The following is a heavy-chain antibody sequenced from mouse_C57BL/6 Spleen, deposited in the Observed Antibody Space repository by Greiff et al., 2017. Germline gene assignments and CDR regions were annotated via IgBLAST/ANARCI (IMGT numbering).Heavy chain of an antibody. CDR2: IYPRDGST. V-gene: IGHV1-85*01. CDR3: ARTPITTVVARYFDV. J-gene: IGHJ1*03. D-gene: IGHD1-1*01. Sequence: VQLQQSGPELVKPGASVKLSCKASGYTFTSYDINWVKQRPGQGLEWIGWIYPRDGSTKYNEKFKGKDTLTVDTSSSTAYMELHSLTSEDSAVYFCARTPITTVVARYFDVWGTGTTVTVSS. CDR1: GYTFTSYD.